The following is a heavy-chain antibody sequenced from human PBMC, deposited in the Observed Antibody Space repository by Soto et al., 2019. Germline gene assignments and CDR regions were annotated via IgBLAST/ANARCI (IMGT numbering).Heavy chain of an antibody. CDR3: ARSWVTGKGGMDV. CDR2: INGYTGNT. D-gene: IGHD3-16*01. V-gene: IGHV1-18*01. CDR1: GYTFTSYG. Sequence: QVQLVQSGAEVKKPGXSVKVSCKASGYTFTSYGFSWVRQAPGQGLEWMGWINGYTGNTHYAQKFQGRVTMTTDTSTSTAYMELWTLISDDTAVYYCARSWVTGKGGMDVWGQGTTVTVSS. J-gene: IGHJ6*02.